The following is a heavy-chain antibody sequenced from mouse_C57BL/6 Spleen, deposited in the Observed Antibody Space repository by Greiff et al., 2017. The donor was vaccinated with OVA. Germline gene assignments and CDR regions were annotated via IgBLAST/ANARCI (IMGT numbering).Heavy chain of an antibody. D-gene: IGHD1-1*01. CDR1: VYTFTSYW. CDR2: IHPNIGST. CDR3: AREDTTVADD. Sequence: VQLQQPGAELVKPGASVKLSCKASVYTFTSYWMHWVKQRPGQGLEWIGMIHPNIGSTNYNEKFKSKATLTVDKSSSTAYMQLSSLTSEDSAVYYCAREDTTVADDWGQGTTLTVSS. V-gene: IGHV1-64*01. J-gene: IGHJ2*01.